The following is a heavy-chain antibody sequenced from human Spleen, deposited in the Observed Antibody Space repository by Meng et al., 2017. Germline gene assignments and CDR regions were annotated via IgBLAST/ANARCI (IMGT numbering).Heavy chain of an antibody. Sequence: GSLRLSCTVSGYSISSGYYWGWIRQPPGKGLEWIGSIYHSGSTYYNPSLKSRVTISVDTSKNQFSLKLTSVTAADTAVYYCARFEWGSFGAGFDIWGQGTMVTVSS. V-gene: IGHV4-38-2*02. J-gene: IGHJ3*02. D-gene: IGHD3-16*01. CDR2: IYHSGST. CDR3: ARFEWGSFGAGFDI. CDR1: GYSISSGYY.